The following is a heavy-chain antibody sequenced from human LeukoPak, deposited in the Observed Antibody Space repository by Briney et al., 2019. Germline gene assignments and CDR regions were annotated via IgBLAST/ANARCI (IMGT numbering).Heavy chain of an antibody. Sequence: PGGSLSLSCAASGFTFSDYYMSWLRQAPGKGLEWVSYICDSGRTIYYADSVKGRFTISRDNAKNSVYLQMNNLRAEGTAVYYCARDRLGDHDQSGYYDKWGQGTLVTVSS. CDR1: GFTFSDYY. CDR2: ICDSGRTI. CDR3: ARDRLGDHDQSGYYDK. V-gene: IGHV3-11*01. D-gene: IGHD3-22*01. J-gene: IGHJ4*02.